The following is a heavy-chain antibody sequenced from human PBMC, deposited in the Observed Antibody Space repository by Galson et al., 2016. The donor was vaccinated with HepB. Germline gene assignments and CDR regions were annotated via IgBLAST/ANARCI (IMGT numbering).Heavy chain of an antibody. Sequence: QSGAEVKKPGESLKISCEASGYNFTSYWIGWVRQMPGKGLEWMGIIYPGDSDTRYSPSFQGQVTISADKSINTAYLQWRSPKASDIAMYYCARGRTTMVRVVSCSRNWYVGHGGRGTLVPVS. J-gene: IGHJ2*01. V-gene: IGHV5-51*01. CDR2: IYPGDSDT. D-gene: IGHD3-10*01. CDR1: GYNFTSYW. CDR3: ARGRTTMVRVVSCSRNWYVGH.